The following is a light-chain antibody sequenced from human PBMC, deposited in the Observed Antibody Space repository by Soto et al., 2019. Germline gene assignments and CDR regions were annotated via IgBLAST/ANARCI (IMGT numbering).Light chain of an antibody. J-gene: IGLJ3*02. V-gene: IGLV2-14*01. CDR1: SSDVGVYNY. Sequence: QSALTQPASVSGSPGQSITISCTGTSSDVGVYNYASWYQQHPDKAPKLMVYEVSNRPSGVSNRFSGSKSGNTASLTISGLQAEDEDDYYCSSYTSSSARVFGGGTKLTVL. CDR2: EVS. CDR3: SSYTSSSARV.